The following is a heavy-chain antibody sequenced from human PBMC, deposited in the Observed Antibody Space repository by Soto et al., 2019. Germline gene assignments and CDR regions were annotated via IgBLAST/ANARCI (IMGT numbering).Heavy chain of an antibody. CDR3: ASSYGSSWSPYYYYGMDV. D-gene: IGHD6-13*01. CDR2: INHSGST. V-gene: IGHV4-34*01. J-gene: IGHJ6*02. Sequence: RQPPGKGLEWIGEINHSGSTNYNPSLKSRVTISVDTSKNQFSLKLSSVTAADTAVYYCASSYGSSWSPYYYYGMDVWGQGTTVTVS.